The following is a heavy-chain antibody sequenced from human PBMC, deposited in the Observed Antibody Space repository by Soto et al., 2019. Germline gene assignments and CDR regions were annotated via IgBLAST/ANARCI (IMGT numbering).Heavy chain of an antibody. V-gene: IGHV3-30-3*01. CDR3: ARGLGPSSWYAFDI. D-gene: IGHD6-13*01. CDR2: ISYDGSNK. J-gene: IGHJ3*02. Sequence: GGSLRLSCAASGFTFSSYAMHWVRQAPGKGLEWVAVISYDGSNKYYADSVKGRFTISRDNSKNTLYLQMNSLRAEDTAVYYCARGLGPSSWYAFDIWGQGTMVTVSS. CDR1: GFTFSSYA.